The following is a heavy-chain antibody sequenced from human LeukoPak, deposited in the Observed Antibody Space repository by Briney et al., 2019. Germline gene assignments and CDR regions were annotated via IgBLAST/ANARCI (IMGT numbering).Heavy chain of an antibody. CDR1: GGSISSYY. CDR3: ARGRRTNGFDP. CDR2: IYYSGST. V-gene: IGHV4-59*01. J-gene: IGHJ5*02. Sequence: SETLSLTCTVSGGSISSYYWSWIRQPPGKGLEWIGYIYYSGSTNYNPSLESRVTISVDTSKNQFSLKLSSVTAADTAVYYCARGRRTNGFDPWGQGTLVTVSS.